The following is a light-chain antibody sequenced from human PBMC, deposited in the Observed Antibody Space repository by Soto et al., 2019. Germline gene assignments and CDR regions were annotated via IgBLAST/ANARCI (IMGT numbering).Light chain of an antibody. J-gene: IGKJ2*01. CDR3: QQYNNWPPLYT. CDR1: QSISSN. Sequence: EIVMTQSPATLSVSPGERATLSCRASQSISSNLAWYQQKPGQAPRLLIYGASTRATGIPARSSGSGSGTAFTLTISSLQSEDFAVYCCQQYNNWPPLYTFGQGTKLEIK. CDR2: GAS. V-gene: IGKV3-15*01.